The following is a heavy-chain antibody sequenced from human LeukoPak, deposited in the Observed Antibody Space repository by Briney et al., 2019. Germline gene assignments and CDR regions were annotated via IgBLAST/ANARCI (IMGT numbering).Heavy chain of an antibody. D-gene: IGHD3-3*01. J-gene: IGHJ6*03. CDR2: ISAYNGNT. CDR1: GYTFTSYG. CDR3: ATSPRSVFWRGRAYNNTYLAV. V-gene: IGHV1-18*01. Sequence: ASVKVSCKASGYTFTSYGISWVRQAPGQGLEWMGWISAYNGNTNYAQKLQGRVTMTTDTSTSTAYMELRSLRSDDAAVYYCATSPRSVFWRGRAYNNTYLAVWGKGTTATAS.